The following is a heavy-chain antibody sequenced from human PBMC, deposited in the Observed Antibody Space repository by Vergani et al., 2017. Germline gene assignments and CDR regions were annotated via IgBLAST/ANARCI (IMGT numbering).Heavy chain of an antibody. V-gene: IGHV3-30-3*01. J-gene: IGHJ4*02. Sequence: QVQLVESGGGVVQPGTSLRLSCVVSGFALNRHAMYWVRQAPGKGLEWVVGISFDGTNEYYPDLVKGRFTISRDIAKNTLYLQVRSLRLEDTGVYHCVRDRGLXAGGRRYTEAWDYWGQGTPVTVSS. CDR3: VRDRGLXAGGRRYTEAWDY. CDR2: ISFDGTNE. D-gene: IGHD2-2*02. CDR1: GFALNRHA.